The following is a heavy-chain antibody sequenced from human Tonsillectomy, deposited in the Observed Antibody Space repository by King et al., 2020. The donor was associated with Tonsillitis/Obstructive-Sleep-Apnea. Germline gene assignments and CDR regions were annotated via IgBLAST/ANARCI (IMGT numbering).Heavy chain of an antibody. V-gene: IGHV4-59*08. J-gene: IGHJ3*02. Sequence: VQLQESGPGLVKPSETLSLTCTVSGGSISSYYWSWIRQPPGKGLEWIGYIYYSGSTNYNPSLKSRVTISVDTSKNQFSLKLTSGTAADTAVYYFARRGTSRGNDAFEIWGQGTMVTVSS. CDR3: ARRGTSRGNDAFEI. CDR1: GGSISSYY. D-gene: IGHD1-7*01. CDR2: IYYSGST.